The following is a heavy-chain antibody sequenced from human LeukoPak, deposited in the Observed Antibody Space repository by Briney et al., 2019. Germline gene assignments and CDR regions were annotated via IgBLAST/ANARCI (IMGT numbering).Heavy chain of an antibody. CDR2: IAYDGRNK. D-gene: IGHD2-15*01. J-gene: IGHJ4*02. Sequence: PGRSLRLSCVASGFTFSNYAMHWVRQAPGKGLEWVAVIAYDGRNKFYAGSLKGRFSISRGNSMNTLYLQMNTLRTEDTAVYYCATQPCDSGSCYLGHWGQGTVVTLSS. CDR3: ATQPCDSGSCYLGH. CDR1: GFTFSNYA. V-gene: IGHV3-30-3*01.